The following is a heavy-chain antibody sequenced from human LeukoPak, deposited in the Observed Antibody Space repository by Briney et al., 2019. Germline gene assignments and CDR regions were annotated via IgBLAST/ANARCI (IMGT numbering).Heavy chain of an antibody. V-gene: IGHV3-15*01. CDR3: TTSLSITMVRGVIIPFDY. CDR2: IKSKIDGGTT. Sequence: GGSLRLSCAASGFTFSNAWMSWVRQAPGKGLEWVGRIKSKIDGGTTDYAAPVKGRFTISRDDSKNTLYLQINSLKTEDTAVYYCTTSLSITMVRGVIIPFDYWGQGTLVTVSS. J-gene: IGHJ4*02. D-gene: IGHD3-10*01. CDR1: GFTFSNAW.